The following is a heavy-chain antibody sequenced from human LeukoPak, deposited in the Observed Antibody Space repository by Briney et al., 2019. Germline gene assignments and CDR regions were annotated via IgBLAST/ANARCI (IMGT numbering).Heavy chain of an antibody. CDR2: INHSGST. Sequence: SETLSLTCAVYGGSFSGYYWSWIRQPPGKGLEWIGEINHSGSTNYNPSLKSRVTISVDTSKNQFSLKLSSVTAADTAVYYCARVVTFGGSYSYDWYFDLWGRGTLVTVSS. V-gene: IGHV4-34*01. J-gene: IGHJ2*01. CDR3: ARVVTFGGSYSYDWYFDL. CDR1: GGSFSGYY. D-gene: IGHD1-26*01.